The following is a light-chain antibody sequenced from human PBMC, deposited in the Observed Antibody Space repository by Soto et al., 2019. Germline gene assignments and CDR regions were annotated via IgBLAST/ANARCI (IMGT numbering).Light chain of an antibody. CDR3: HQTYANPWT. Sequence: DIQMTQSPSSLSASVGDRVTITCRASQYIGIYLNWYQKKPGKAPKVLIHAASRVQSGVPSTFSASGSGTDFALTISSLQPEDFATYYCHQTYANPWTFGQGTKVDNK. V-gene: IGKV1-39*01. CDR2: AAS. J-gene: IGKJ1*01. CDR1: QYIGIY.